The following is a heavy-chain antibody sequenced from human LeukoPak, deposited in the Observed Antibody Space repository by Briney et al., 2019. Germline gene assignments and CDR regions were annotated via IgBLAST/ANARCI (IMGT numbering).Heavy chain of an antibody. V-gene: IGHV4-34*01. Sequence: SETLSLTCAVYGGSFSGYYWSWIRQPPGKGLEWIGEINHSGSTNYNPSLKNRVTISVDTSKNQFSLKLSSVIAADTAVYYCARGLYYYGSGSYYNMHTDDAFDIWGQGTMVTVSS. J-gene: IGHJ3*02. CDR2: INHSGST. CDR3: ARGLYYYGSGSYYNMHTDDAFDI. CDR1: GGSFSGYY. D-gene: IGHD3-10*01.